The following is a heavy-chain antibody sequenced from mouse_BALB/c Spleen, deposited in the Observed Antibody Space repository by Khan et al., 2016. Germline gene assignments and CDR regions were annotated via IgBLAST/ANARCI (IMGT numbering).Heavy chain of an antibody. CDR3: ARYDYDRGYFDY. CDR2: ISYSGST. V-gene: IGHV3-2*02. J-gene: IGHJ2*01. Sequence: EVQLQESGPGLVKPSQSLSLTCTVTGYSITSDYAWNWIRQFPGNKLEWMGYISYSGSTSYNPSLKSRISITRDTSKNQFFLQLNSVATEDTATYYCARYDYDRGYFDYWGQRTTLTVSS. CDR1: GYSITSDYA. D-gene: IGHD2-4*01.